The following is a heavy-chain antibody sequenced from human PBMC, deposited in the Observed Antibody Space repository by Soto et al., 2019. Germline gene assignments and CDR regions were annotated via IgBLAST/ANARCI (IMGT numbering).Heavy chain of an antibody. CDR3: GHIRFSSEAFDI. CDR2: IYWHDDK. CDR1: GFSLATNGVG. Sequence: QITLKESGPTLVKPTQTLTLTCTFSGFSLATNGVGVGWIRQPPGKALEWLALIYWHDDKRYSPSLKSRLTINKDTSKNQVVLTMTDMDPVDTATYYCGHIRFSSEAFDIWGQGTGVTVSS. V-gene: IGHV2-5*01. J-gene: IGHJ3*02. D-gene: IGHD3-3*01.